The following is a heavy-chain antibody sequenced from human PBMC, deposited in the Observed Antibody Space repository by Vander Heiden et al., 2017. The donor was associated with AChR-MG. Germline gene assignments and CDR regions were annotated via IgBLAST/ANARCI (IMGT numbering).Heavy chain of an antibody. CDR3: AKTFFYGSGTLDFPLFGLDV. J-gene: IGHJ6*02. D-gene: IGHD3-10*01. Sequence: EVQLLESGGGLVQPGESLRLSRAASGFHNFDNFAINWVRQSPGRGLEWVSLISSSGAATYYADSVKGRFTISRDNSKNTLSLHMNSLRADDTAVYYCAKTFFYGSGTLDFPLFGLDVWGQGTTVTVSS. CDR2: ISSSGAAT. V-gene: IGHV3-23*01. CDR1: GFHNFDNFA.